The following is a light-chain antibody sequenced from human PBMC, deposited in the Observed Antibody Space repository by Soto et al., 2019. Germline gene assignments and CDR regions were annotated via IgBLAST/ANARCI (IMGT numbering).Light chain of an antibody. CDR1: QSVSSNY. J-gene: IGKJ2*01. CDR2: GAS. V-gene: IGKV3-20*01. Sequence: EIVLTQSPGTLSLSSGERATLSCRASQSVSSNYLTWYQQKPGQAPRLLIYGASNRATGIPDRFSGSGSGTDFTLTISRLEPEDFAVYYCQQYGRTFGQGTKLEIK. CDR3: QQYGRT.